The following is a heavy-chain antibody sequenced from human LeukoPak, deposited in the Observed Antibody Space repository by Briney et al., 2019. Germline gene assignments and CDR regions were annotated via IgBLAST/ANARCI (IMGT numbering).Heavy chain of an antibody. D-gene: IGHD3-9*01. V-gene: IGHV3-48*01. CDR1: GFTFSSYS. CDR2: ISSSSTI. Sequence: GGSLRLSCAASGFTFSSYSMNWVRQAPGKGLEWVSYISSSSTIYYADYLKGRFTISRDNAKNSLYLQMNSLRAEDTAVYYSARDLVPVEGLRFYDWLSEGFDYWSQGTRVTVSS. J-gene: IGHJ4*02. CDR3: ARDLVPVEGLRFYDWLSEGFDY.